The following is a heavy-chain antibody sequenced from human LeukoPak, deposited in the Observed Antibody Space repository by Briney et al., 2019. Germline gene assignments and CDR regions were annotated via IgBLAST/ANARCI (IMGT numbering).Heavy chain of an antibody. CDR2: ISGSGGST. V-gene: IGHV3-23*01. J-gene: IGHJ4*02. CDR1: GFTFSNYA. D-gene: IGHD3-10*01. Sequence: GGSLRLSCAASGFTFSNYAMSWVRQAPGKGLEWVSAISGSGGSTYYADSVKGRFTISRDNSKNTLYLQMNSLRAEDTAVYYCAKGLWFGELFLDYWGQGTLVTVSS. CDR3: AKGLWFGELFLDY.